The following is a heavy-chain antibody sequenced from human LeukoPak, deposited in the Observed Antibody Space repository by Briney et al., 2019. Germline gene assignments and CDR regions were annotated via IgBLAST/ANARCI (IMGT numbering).Heavy chain of an antibody. J-gene: IGHJ4*02. CDR3: AKGRVVVAAMPQY. CDR1: GFSFSGHW. D-gene: IGHD2-15*01. CDR2: ISPTGSTT. V-gene: IGHV3-74*01. Sequence: GGSLRLSCTASGFSFSGHWMHWARQLPGKGLVWVSRISPTGSTTSYADSVKGRFTVSRDNAKNTLYLQVNNLRAEDTAVYYCAKGRVVVAAMPQYWGQGTLVTVSS.